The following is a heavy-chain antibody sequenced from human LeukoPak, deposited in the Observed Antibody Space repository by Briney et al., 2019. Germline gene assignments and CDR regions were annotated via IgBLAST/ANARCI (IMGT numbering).Heavy chain of an antibody. CDR1: GYIFTTYR. Sequence: HGESLKISCQGSGYIFTTYRIGGVRQLPGKGLEWMGIIYPGDSDTRYSPSFQGQVTISADKSTNTAYLQWSSLKASDTAMYFCARREYCSDTTCSACLDYWGQGTMVAVSS. CDR2: IYPGDSDT. D-gene: IGHD2-2*01. CDR3: ARREYCSDTTCSACLDY. V-gene: IGHV5-51*01. J-gene: IGHJ4*02.